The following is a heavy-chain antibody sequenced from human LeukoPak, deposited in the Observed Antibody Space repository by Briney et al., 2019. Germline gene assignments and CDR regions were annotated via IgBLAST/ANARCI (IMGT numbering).Heavy chain of an antibody. Sequence: ASVKVSCKASGYTFTGYYIHWVRQAPGQGLEWMGWINPNSGGTNYAQKFQGRVTMTRDTSISTAYMELSRLRSDDTAVYYCARDGVEMAKMDVWGQGTTVTVSS. J-gene: IGHJ6*02. V-gene: IGHV1-2*02. CDR2: INPNSGGT. D-gene: IGHD5-24*01. CDR3: ARDGVEMAKMDV. CDR1: GYTFTGYY.